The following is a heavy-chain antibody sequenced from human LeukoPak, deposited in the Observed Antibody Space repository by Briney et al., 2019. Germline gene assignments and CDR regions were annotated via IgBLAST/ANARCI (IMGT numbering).Heavy chain of an antibody. V-gene: IGHV3-23*01. CDR3: AKDQGIATRRWYYY. CDR2: ISGSGGST. D-gene: IGHD6-6*01. CDR1: GFTFSSYA. J-gene: IGHJ4*02. Sequence: GGSLRLSCAASGFTFSSYAMSWVRQAPGKGLEWVSAISGSGGSTYYADSVKGRFTISRDNSKNTLYLQMNSLRAEDTAVYYCAKDQGIATRRWYYYWGQGTLVTVSS.